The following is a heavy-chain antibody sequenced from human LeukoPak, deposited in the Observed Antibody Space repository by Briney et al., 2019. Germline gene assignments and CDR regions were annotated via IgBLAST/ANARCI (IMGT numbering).Heavy chain of an antibody. CDR2: ISWNSGSI. V-gene: IGHV3-9*01. CDR3: AKDKVAVAGPFDY. J-gene: IGHJ4*02. Sequence: SLRLSCAASGFTFYDYAMHWVRQAPGKGLEWVSGISWNSGSIGYADSVKGRFTISRDNAKNSLYLQMNSLRAEDTALYYCAKDKVAVAGPFDYWGQGTLVTVSS. CDR1: GFTFYDYA. D-gene: IGHD6-19*01.